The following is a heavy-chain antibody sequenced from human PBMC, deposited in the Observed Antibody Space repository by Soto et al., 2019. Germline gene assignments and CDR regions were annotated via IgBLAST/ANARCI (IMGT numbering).Heavy chain of an antibody. CDR1: GGTFSSYT. Sequence: QVQLVQSGAEVKKPGSSVKVSCKASGGTFSSYTISWVRQAPGQGLEWMGRIIPILGIANYAQKFQGRVTITADKSTSTAYMELSSLRSEDTAVYYCWYYYGSGSYPHFDYWGQGTLVTVSS. CDR2: IIPILGIA. J-gene: IGHJ4*02. D-gene: IGHD3-10*01. V-gene: IGHV1-69*02. CDR3: WYYYGSGSYPHFDY.